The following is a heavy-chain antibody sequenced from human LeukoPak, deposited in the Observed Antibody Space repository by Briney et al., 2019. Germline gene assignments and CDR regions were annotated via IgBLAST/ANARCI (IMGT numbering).Heavy chain of an antibody. CDR2: INHSGST. V-gene: IGHV4-34*01. CDR1: GYSISTAYY. D-gene: IGHD5-24*01. Sequence: PSETLSLTCSVSGYSISTAYYWSWIRQPPGKGLEWIGEINHSGSTNYNPSLKSRVTISVDTSKNQFSLKLSSVTAADTAVYYCARPGWRWLPRPGYMDVWGKGTTVTISS. CDR3: ARPGWRWLPRPGYMDV. J-gene: IGHJ6*03.